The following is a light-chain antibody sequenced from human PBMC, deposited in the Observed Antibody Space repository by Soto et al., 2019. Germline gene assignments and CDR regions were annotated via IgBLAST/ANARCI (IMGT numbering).Light chain of an antibody. CDR3: QQYGSSLWT. CDR1: QSVSSSY. CDR2: GAS. V-gene: IGKV3-20*01. J-gene: IGKJ1*01. Sequence: EIVLTQSPGTLSLSPGERATLSCRASQSVSSSYLAWYQQKPGQAPRLLIYGASSRATGIPDGFSGSGSGTDFTLTISRLESEEFAVYYCQQYGSSLWTFAQGPKVEIK.